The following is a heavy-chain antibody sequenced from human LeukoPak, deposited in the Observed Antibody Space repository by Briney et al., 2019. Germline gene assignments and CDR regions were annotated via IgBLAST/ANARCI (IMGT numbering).Heavy chain of an antibody. CDR1: GFTFRTYNM. Sequence: GSLRLSCAASGFTFRTYNMNWVRQAPGKGLEWIGEIHHSGSTNYSPSLKSRVTVSVDNSRNDFSLSLTSVSAADTAVYYCARGIPGYFGTSGYYYEYWGQGTLVTVSS. J-gene: IGHJ4*02. CDR2: IHHSGST. CDR3: ARGIPGYFGTSGYYYEY. D-gene: IGHD3-22*01. V-gene: IGHV4-4*02.